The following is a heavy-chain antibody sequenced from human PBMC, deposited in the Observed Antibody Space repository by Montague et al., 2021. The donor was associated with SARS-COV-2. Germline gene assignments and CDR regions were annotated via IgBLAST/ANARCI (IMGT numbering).Heavy chain of an antibody. J-gene: IGHJ5*02. CDR2: NYYSGST. Sequence: SETLSLTCTVSGGSISSSRYYWGWIRQSPGKGLEWIGSNYYSGSTYYNPSLKSRVSLSVDTSKNQFSLKLNSVTAADTAVYYCARQRACSSSTSYCDYWFDPWGQGALVTVSP. V-gene: IGHV4-39*01. CDR3: ARQRACSSSTSYCDYWFDP. CDR1: GGSISSSRYY. D-gene: IGHD2-2*01.